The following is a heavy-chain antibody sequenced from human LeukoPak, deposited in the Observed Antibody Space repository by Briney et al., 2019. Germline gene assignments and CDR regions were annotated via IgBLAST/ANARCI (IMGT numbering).Heavy chain of an antibody. Sequence: SVTVSCTASGGTFSSYAISWVRQAPGQGLEWMGGILPMFGTANYAQKFQGRVTITADESTSTAYMALSSLRSEDTAVYYCARGAAPAILIDYWGQGTLVTVSS. CDR3: ARGAAPAILIDY. CDR1: GGTFSSYA. J-gene: IGHJ4*02. V-gene: IGHV1-69*13. D-gene: IGHD1-26*01. CDR2: ILPMFGTA.